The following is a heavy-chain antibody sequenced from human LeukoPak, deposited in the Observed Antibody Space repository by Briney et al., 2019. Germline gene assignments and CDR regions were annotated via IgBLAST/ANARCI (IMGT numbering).Heavy chain of an antibody. D-gene: IGHD5-12*01. CDR1: GFTVSSSY. J-gene: IGHJ4*02. V-gene: IGHV3-53*01. CDR3: AKDPYSGYDYGYFDY. Sequence: GGSLRLSCAASGFTVSSSYMSWVRQAPGKGLEWVSVIYSGGSTYYADSVKGRFTISRDKSKNTLYLQMNSLRAEDTAVYYCAKDPYSGYDYGYFDYWGQGTLVTVSS. CDR2: IYSGGST.